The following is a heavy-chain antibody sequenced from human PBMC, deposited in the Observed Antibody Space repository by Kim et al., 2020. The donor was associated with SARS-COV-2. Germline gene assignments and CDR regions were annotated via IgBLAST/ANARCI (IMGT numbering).Heavy chain of an antibody. D-gene: IGHD1-26*01. J-gene: IGHJ6*03. CDR1: GGSISSYY. CDR3: ARGGVGATTRYYYYYMDV. Sequence: SETLSLTCTVSGGSISSYYWSWIRQPAGKGLEWIGRIYTSGSTNYNPSLKSRVTMSVDTSKNQFSLKLSSVTAADTAVYYCARGGVGATTRYYYYYMDVWGKGTTVTVSS. V-gene: IGHV4-4*07. CDR2: IYTSGST.